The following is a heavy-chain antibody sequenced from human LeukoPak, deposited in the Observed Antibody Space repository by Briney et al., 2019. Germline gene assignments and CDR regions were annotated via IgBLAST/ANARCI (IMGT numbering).Heavy chain of an antibody. CDR1: GFTFSSYA. CDR2: ISYDGSNK. J-gene: IGHJ3*02. Sequence: GRSLRLSCAASGFTFSSYAMHWVRQAPGKGLEWVAVISYDGSNKYYADSVKGRSTISRDNSKNTLYLQMNSLRAEDTAVYYCARELAVAMAFDIWGQGTMVTVSS. CDR3: ARELAVAMAFDI. V-gene: IGHV3-30-3*01. D-gene: IGHD6-19*01.